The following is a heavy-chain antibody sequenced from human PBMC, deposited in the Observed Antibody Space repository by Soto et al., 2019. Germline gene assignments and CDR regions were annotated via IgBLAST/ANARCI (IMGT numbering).Heavy chain of an antibody. Sequence: LSLTCTVSGGSISSSSYYWGWIRQPPGKGLEWIGSIYYSGSTYYNPSLKSRVTISVDTSKNQFSLKLSSVTAADTAVYYCASAYSNRNWFDPWGQGTLVTVSS. D-gene: IGHD4-4*01. CDR1: GGSISSSSYY. J-gene: IGHJ5*02. V-gene: IGHV4-39*01. CDR3: ASAYSNRNWFDP. CDR2: IYYSGST.